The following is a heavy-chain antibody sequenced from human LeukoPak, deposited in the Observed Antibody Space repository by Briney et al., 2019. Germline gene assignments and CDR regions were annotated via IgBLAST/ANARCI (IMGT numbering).Heavy chain of an antibody. CDR2: INPDTDFT. D-gene: IGHD3-16*01. CDR3: APASEAYTSNWSV. CDR1: GYRFTVDY. Sequence: ASVTLSFKTSGYRFTVDYIHWGRHAHGQGLEWMGWINPDTDFTNYAPKFRARVIMTRDASISTAYLEVRRLTFDDTAIFYCAPASEAYTSNWSVWGQGTLVTVST. J-gene: IGHJ4*02. V-gene: IGHV1-2*02.